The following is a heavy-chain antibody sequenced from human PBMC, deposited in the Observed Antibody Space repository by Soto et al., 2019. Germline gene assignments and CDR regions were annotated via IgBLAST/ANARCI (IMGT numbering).Heavy chain of an antibody. CDR1: GYTFSNYD. V-gene: IGHV1-8*01. CDR2: VNLNNGDT. Sequence: QVQLVQSGAELKKPGASVEVSCKASGYTFSNYDMNWVRQATGQGPEWIGWVNLNNGDTGYAQKFQGRVTLTTDISTTTAYMELTSLRSEDAAIYYCAKVSRKGSAIDFDYWGQGTLITVSS. CDR3: AKVSRKGSAIDFDY. D-gene: IGHD3-10*01. J-gene: IGHJ4*02.